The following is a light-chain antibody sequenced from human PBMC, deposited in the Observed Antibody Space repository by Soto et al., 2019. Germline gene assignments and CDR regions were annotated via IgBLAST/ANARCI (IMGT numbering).Light chain of an antibody. CDR2: KAS. CDR3: QQYNSYSWK. CDR1: QGISSW. J-gene: IGKJ1*01. V-gene: IGKV1-5*03. Sequence: DIQMTQSPSTLSAAVGDRVTITWRASQGISSWLALYQQKPGKAPKLLIYKASSLESGVPSRFSGSGSGTEFTLTISSLQPDDFATYYCQQYNSYSWKFGQGTKVDI.